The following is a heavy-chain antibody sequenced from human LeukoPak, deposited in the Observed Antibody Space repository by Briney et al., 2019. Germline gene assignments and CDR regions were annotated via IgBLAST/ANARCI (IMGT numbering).Heavy chain of an antibody. CDR3: AGRRVLDASFDY. CDR1: GFTVSNNY. V-gene: IGHV3-66*02. J-gene: IGHJ4*02. D-gene: IGHD3-16*01. Sequence: GGSLRLSCAASGFTVSNNYMSWVRQAPGKGLEWVSVIYSGDNTYYVESVKGRFTISRDNSKNTLFLQMSRLRAEDTAVYYCAGRRVLDASFDYWGQGTLVTVSS. CDR2: IYSGDNT.